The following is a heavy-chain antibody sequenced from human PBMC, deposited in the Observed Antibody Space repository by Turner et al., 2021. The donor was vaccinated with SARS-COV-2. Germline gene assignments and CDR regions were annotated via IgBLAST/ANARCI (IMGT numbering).Heavy chain of an antibody. CDR3: AKQLGLYSNPMYYFDY. D-gene: IGHD4-4*01. CDR1: GFTFSSYG. J-gene: IGHJ4*02. Sequence: QVQLVASGGGVVQPGRSLRLSCASSGFTFSSYGMHWVRQAPGKGLEWVAVISYDGNNKYYADSVKGRFTISRDNSKNTLYLKMNSLRAEDTAVYYCAKQLGLYSNPMYYFDYWGQGTLVTVSS. V-gene: IGHV3-30*18. CDR2: ISYDGNNK.